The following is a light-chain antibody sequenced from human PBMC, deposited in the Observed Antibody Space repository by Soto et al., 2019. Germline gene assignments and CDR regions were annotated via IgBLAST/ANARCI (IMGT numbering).Light chain of an antibody. CDR2: DAS. CDR3: QQRSNWPPLT. Sequence: EVLLTQSPATLSLSPGERATLSCRASQSVSSYLAWYQQKPGQAPRLLIYDASSRATGIPARFSGSGSGTDFNLTISSLEPEDFAVYYCQQRSNWPPLTFGGGTKVEIK. CDR1: QSVSSY. J-gene: IGKJ4*01. V-gene: IGKV3-11*01.